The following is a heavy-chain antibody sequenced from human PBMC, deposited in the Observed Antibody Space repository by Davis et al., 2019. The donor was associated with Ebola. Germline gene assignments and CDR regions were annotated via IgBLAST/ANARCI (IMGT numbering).Heavy chain of an antibody. Sequence: GESLKISCAASGFTFDNYAMSWVRQAPGKGLEWVSSISAGAVNTYYADSAQGRFTISRDNSKNTLSLQMNSLRAEDTAAYFCAKNFRNFVTGYYYYNMDVWGQGTTVTVSS. D-gene: IGHD2-2*03. CDR2: ISAGAVNT. CDR1: GFTFDNYA. V-gene: IGHV3-23*01. CDR3: AKNFRNFVTGYYYYNMDV. J-gene: IGHJ6*02.